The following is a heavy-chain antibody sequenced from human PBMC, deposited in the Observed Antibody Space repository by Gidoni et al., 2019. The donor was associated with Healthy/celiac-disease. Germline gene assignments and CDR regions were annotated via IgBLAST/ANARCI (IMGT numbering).Heavy chain of an antibody. V-gene: IGHV4-59*01. CDR3: ARERGYSYGYPLYFDY. J-gene: IGHJ4*02. CDR1: GGSISCYY. Sequence: QVQLQESGPGLVKPSETLFLTCTVSGGSISCYYWSWIRQPPGKGLEWIGYIYYSGSTNYNPSLKSRVTISVDTSKNQFSLKLSSVTAADTAVYYCARERGYSYGYPLYFDYWGQGTLVTVSS. CDR2: IYYSGST. D-gene: IGHD5-18*01.